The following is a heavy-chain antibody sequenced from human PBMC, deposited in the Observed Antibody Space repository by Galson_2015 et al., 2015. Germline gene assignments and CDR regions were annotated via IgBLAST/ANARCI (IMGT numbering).Heavy chain of an antibody. CDR1: GFTFSDYS. CDR3: GRLSGDGSFDY. Sequence: SLRLSCAASGFTFSDYSMDWARQAPGKGPEWLGRVRKKASRYTTEYAASVKGRFTVSRDDSKNSLYLQMNSLKTDDTAVYYCGRLSGDGSFDYWGQGTLVSVSP. J-gene: IGHJ4*02. CDR2: VRKKASRYTT. V-gene: IGHV3-72*01. D-gene: IGHD4-17*01.